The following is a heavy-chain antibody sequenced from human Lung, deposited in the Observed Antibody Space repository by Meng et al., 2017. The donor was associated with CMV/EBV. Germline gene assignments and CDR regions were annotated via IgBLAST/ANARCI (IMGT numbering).Heavy chain of an antibody. Sequence: GGSXRLSCAASGFTFSSYWMHWVRQAPGKGPVWVSRIDSEGRTTSYADSVKGRFTISRDNAKNTLYLQMNSLRPEDTALYYCAKDGLEDVWGQGTTVTVSS. CDR1: GFTFSSYW. CDR3: AKDGLEDV. D-gene: IGHD3-3*01. V-gene: IGHV3-74*01. CDR2: IDSEGRTT. J-gene: IGHJ6*02.